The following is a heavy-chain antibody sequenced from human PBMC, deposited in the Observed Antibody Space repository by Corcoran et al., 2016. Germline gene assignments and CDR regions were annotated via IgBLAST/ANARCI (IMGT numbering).Heavy chain of an antibody. Sequence: QVQLVQSGAEVKKPGSSVKVSCKASGDTFSSYAISWVRQAPGQGLEWMGGIIPIFGTANYAQKFQGRVTITADESTSTAYMELSSLRSEDTAVYYCAREGYCSSTSCYTPHYGMDVWGQGTTVTVSS. D-gene: IGHD2-2*02. CDR1: GDTFSSYA. CDR3: AREGYCSSTSCYTPHYGMDV. CDR2: IIPIFGTA. J-gene: IGHJ6*02. V-gene: IGHV1-69*01.